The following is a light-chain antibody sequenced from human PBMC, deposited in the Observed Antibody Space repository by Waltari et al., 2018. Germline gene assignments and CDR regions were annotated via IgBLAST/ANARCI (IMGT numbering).Light chain of an antibody. V-gene: IGKV2-30*02. CDR3: MQGIHWPRS. Sequence: DVVMTQSPLSLPVTLGQPASISCRSHQSLVHSYGNTYLSWFQQRPGQSPRRLIYKVSNRDSGVPDRFSGSGSGTDFTLKISRVEAEDIAIYYCMQGIHWPRSFGQGTKVEIE. J-gene: IGKJ1*01. CDR1: QSLVHSYGNTY. CDR2: KVS.